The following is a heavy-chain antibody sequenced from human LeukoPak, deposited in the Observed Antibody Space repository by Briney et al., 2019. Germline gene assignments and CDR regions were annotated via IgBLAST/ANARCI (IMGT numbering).Heavy chain of an antibody. D-gene: IGHD3-22*01. CDR3: ARSGINMIYKSLSDY. V-gene: IGHV1-18*01. CDR2: ISAYNGNT. CDR1: GYTFTSYG. Sequence: ASVKVSCKASGYTFTSYGISWVRQAPGQGLEWMGWISAYNGNTNYAQKLQGRVTMTTDTSTSTAYMELRSLRSDDTAVYYCARSGINMIYKSLSDYWGQGTLVTVSS. J-gene: IGHJ4*02.